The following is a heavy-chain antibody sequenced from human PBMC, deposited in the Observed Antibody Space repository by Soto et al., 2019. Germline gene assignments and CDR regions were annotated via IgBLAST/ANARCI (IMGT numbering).Heavy chain of an antibody. Sequence: SETLSLTCTVSGGSISNYYWSWIRQPPGKGLEWIGYIHYSGSSNNNPSLKSRVTISIDTSKNEFSLKLTSVTAADTAVYYCARDVAYDSSGYYYGAYLDYWGQGTLVTVSS. V-gene: IGHV4-59*01. CDR3: ARDVAYDSSGYYYGAYLDY. D-gene: IGHD3-22*01. CDR1: GGSISNYY. CDR2: IHYSGSS. J-gene: IGHJ4*02.